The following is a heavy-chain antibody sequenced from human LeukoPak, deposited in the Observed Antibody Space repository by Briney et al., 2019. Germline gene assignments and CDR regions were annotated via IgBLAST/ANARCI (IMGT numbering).Heavy chain of an antibody. V-gene: IGHV3-21*01. CDR3: ARGGLSTILIDY. D-gene: IGHD5/OR15-5a*01. CDR2: ISSSSSYI. CDR1: GFTFSSYS. J-gene: IGHJ4*02. Sequence: PGGSLRLSCAASGFTFSSYSMKWVRQAPGKGLEWVSSISSSSSYIYYADSVKGRFTISRDNAKNSLYLQMNSLRAEDTAVYYCARGGLSTILIDYWGQGTLVTVSS.